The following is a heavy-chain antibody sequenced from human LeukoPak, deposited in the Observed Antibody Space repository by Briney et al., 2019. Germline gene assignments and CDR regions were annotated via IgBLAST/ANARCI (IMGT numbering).Heavy chain of an antibody. CDR2: ISGSGGST. V-gene: IGHV3-23*01. D-gene: IGHD5-12*01. CDR1: GFTFSSYA. CDR3: AKGIRGYSGYDYDY. J-gene: IGHJ4*02. Sequence: PGGSLRHSCAASGFTFSSYAMSWVRQAPGKGLEWVSAISGSGGSTYYADSVKGRFTISRDNSKNTLYLQMNSLRAEDTAVYYCAKGIRGYSGYDYDYWGQGTLVTVSS.